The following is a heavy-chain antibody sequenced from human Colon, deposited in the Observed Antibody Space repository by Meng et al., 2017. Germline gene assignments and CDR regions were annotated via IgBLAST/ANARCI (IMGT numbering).Heavy chain of an antibody. J-gene: IGHJ4*02. D-gene: IGHD6-19*01. V-gene: IGHV1-18*01. CDR1: GYNIRDQG. Sequence: ASVKVSCKASGYNIRDQGFIWGRQAPGQGLEWMGWISGYNGNTNYAQKFQGRATMTADTSTNTGYMELRSLRSDDTAVYYCARDLGGRWAVAEPIDYWGQGTLVTVSS. CDR3: ARDLGGRWAVAEPIDY. CDR2: ISGYNGNT.